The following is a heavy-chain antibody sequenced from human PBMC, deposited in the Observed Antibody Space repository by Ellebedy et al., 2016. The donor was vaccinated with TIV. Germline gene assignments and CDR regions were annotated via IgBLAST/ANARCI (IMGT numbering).Heavy chain of an antibody. J-gene: IGHJ4*02. D-gene: IGHD6-19*01. CDR3: ARESARTYSSGWSDY. Sequence: AASVKVSCKASGYTFTSYYMHWVRQAPGQGLEWMGIINPSGGSTSYAQKFQGRVTMTRDTSTSTVYMELSSLRSEDTAVYYCARESARTYSSGWSDYWGQGTLVTVSS. CDR2: INPSGGST. V-gene: IGHV1-46*01. CDR1: GYTFTSYY.